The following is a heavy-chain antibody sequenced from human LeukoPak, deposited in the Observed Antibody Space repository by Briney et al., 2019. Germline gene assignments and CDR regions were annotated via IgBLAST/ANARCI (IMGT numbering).Heavy chain of an antibody. Sequence: GASVKVSCKVSGYTLTELSMHWVRQAPGKGLEWMGGFDPEDGETIYAQKFQGRVTMTEDTSTDTAYMELSSLRSEDTAVYYCATSRLDFWSGYYPINWFDPWGQGTLVTVSS. CDR2: FDPEDGET. CDR3: ATSRLDFWSGYYPINWFDP. J-gene: IGHJ5*02. V-gene: IGHV1-24*01. D-gene: IGHD3-3*01. CDR1: GYTLTELS.